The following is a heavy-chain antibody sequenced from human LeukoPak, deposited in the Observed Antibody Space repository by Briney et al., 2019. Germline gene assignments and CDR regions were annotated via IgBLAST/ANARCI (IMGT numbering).Heavy chain of an antibody. V-gene: IGHV4-61*02. CDR3: ARAGGVLGYFDY. Sequence: SETLSLACTVYAPSISSANYYWTWLRQSGGKGLEWIGRMSGSGGTTYNPSLKSRVTILVDMSNKLFSLRLNSVTAADTAVYYCARAGGVLGYFDYWGQGALVTVS. J-gene: IGHJ4*02. D-gene: IGHD3-10*01. CDR2: MSGSGGT. CDR1: APSISSANYY.